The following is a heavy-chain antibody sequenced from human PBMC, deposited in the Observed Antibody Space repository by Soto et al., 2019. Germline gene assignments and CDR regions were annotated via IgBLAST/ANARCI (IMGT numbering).Heavy chain of an antibody. CDR3: ATTQDYGDYRGHAFDI. CDR2: IYPGDSDT. CDR1: GYSFTSYW. V-gene: IGHV5-51*01. D-gene: IGHD4-17*01. Sequence: PGESLKISCKGSGYSFTSYWIGWVRQMPGKGLEWMGIIYPGDSDTRYSPSFQGQVTISADKSISTAYLQWSSLKASDTAMYYCATTQDYGDYRGHAFDIWGQGTMVTVSS. J-gene: IGHJ3*02.